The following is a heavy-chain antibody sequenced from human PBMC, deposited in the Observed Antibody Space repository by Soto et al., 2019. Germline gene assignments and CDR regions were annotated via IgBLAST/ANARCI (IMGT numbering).Heavy chain of an antibody. D-gene: IGHD3-22*01. V-gene: IGHV4-39*01. CDR2: TYYNGNA. CDR1: GDSIDRSNYY. J-gene: IGHJ4*02. CDR3: ARHFVAVVIKGWGY. Sequence: QLQLQESGPGVVKPSETLSLTCTVSGDSIDRSNYYWDWIRQPPGKGLEWIGTTYYNGNAYYNPSLKSRVTLXVXTXXNQFSLKLISVTAADTAVYYCARHFVAVVIKGWGYWGQGALVTVSS.